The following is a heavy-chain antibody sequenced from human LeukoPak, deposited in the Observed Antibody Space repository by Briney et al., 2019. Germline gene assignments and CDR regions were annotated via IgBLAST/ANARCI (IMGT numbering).Heavy chain of an antibody. Sequence: GGSLRPSCAASGFTFRSIAMTWVRQAPGKGLEWVSSISSNGDTTYNADSVKGRFTISRDNSKNTLYLQMNRLRVEDTAIYYCAKGQELDDGVFDSWGQGTLVTVSS. J-gene: IGHJ4*02. CDR1: GFTFRSIA. V-gene: IGHV3-23*01. D-gene: IGHD4-17*01. CDR2: ISSNGDTT. CDR3: AKGQELDDGVFDS.